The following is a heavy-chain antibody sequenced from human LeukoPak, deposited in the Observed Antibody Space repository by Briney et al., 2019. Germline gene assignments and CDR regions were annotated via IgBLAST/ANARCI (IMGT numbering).Heavy chain of an antibody. CDR1: GFTFSSYA. Sequence: PGGSLRLSCAASGFTFSSYAMSWVRQAPGKGLEWVSVIYSGGSTYYADSVKGRFTISRDNSKNTLYLQMNSLRAEDTAVYYCAREDSSSSWYPDWGQGTLVTVSS. CDR2: IYSGGST. D-gene: IGHD6-13*01. V-gene: IGHV3-53*01. CDR3: AREDSSSSWYPD. J-gene: IGHJ4*02.